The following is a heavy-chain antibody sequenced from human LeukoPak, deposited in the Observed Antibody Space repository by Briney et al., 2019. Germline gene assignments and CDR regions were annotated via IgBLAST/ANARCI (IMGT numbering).Heavy chain of an antibody. CDR1: GFTVSSNY. CDR3: AREPMIAAAGKGTDY. J-gene: IGHJ4*02. CDR2: IYSGGST. V-gene: IGHV3-53*01. Sequence: PGGSLRLSCAASGFTVSSNYVSWVRQAPGKGLEWVSVIYSGGSTYYADSVKGRFTISRDNSKNTLYLQMNSLRAEDTAVYYCAREPMIAAAGKGTDYWGQGTLVTVSS. D-gene: IGHD6-13*01.